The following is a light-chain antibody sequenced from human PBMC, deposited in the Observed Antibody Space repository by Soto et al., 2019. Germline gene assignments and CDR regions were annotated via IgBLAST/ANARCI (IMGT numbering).Light chain of an antibody. Sequence: EIVMTQSPATLSVSTGERATLSCRASQSVSSNLAWYQQKPGQAPRLHIYGASTRATGIPARFSGSGSGIEFTLTISSVQSEDFAIYYCQQYNNWPPKYTFGQGTKLEIK. J-gene: IGKJ2*01. CDR1: QSVSSN. V-gene: IGKV3-15*01. CDR2: GAS. CDR3: QQYNNWPPKYT.